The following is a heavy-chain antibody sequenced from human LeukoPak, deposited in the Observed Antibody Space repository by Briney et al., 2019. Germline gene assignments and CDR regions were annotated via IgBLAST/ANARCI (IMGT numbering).Heavy chain of an antibody. CDR2: ISAYNGNT. CDR1: GYTFTSYG. Sequence: ASVKVSCKASGYTFTSYGISWVRQAPGQGLEWMGWISAYNGNTNYAQKLQGRVTMTTDTSTSAAYMELRSLRSDDTAVYYCARDNGSSGWYRRFDYWGQGTLVTVSS. V-gene: IGHV1-18*04. CDR3: ARDNGSSGWYRRFDY. D-gene: IGHD6-19*01. J-gene: IGHJ4*02.